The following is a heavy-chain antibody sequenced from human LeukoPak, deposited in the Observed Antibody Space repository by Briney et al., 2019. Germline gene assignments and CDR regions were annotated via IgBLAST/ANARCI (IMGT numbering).Heavy chain of an antibody. CDR3: ARGAGMVRGVTHISLFDY. CDR2: IIPIFGTA. Sequence: ASVKVSCKASGGTFSSYAISWVRPAPGQGLEWMGGIIPIFGTANYAQKFQGRVTITTDESTSTAYMELSSLRSEDTAVYYCARGAGMVRGVTHISLFDYWGQGTLVTVSS. V-gene: IGHV1-69*05. D-gene: IGHD3-10*01. CDR1: GGTFSSYA. J-gene: IGHJ4*02.